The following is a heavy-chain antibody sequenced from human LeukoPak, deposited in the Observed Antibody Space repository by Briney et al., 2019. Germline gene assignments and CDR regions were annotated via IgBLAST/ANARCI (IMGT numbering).Heavy chain of an antibody. D-gene: IGHD2-15*01. CDR1: GYTFTSYD. V-gene: IGHV1-8*01. Sequence: ASVKVSCKASGYTFTSYDINWVRQATGQGLEGMGWMNSNSGNTGYAQKFQGRVTKTRNTSISTAYMELSSLRSEDTAVYYCARGGGLYCSGGSCDAFDIWGQGTMVTVSS. CDR2: MNSNSGNT. J-gene: IGHJ3*02. CDR3: ARGGGLYCSGGSCDAFDI.